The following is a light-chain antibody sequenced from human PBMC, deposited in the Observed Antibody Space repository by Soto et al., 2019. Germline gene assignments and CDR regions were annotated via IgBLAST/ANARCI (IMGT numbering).Light chain of an antibody. CDR1: QIISGW. V-gene: IGKV1-5*03. CDR3: QQYNNYPWT. CDR2: RAS. Sequence: DIQMTQSPPTLSASVGDRITITCRASQIISGWLSWFQQKPWKAPKLLIYRASSLESGVPSRFSSSGSGTEFTLTISSLHPDDFATINCQQYNNYPWTFGKGTKVDIK. J-gene: IGKJ1*01.